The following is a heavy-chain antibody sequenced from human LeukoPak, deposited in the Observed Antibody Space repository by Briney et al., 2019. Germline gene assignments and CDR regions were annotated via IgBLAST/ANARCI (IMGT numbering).Heavy chain of an antibody. CDR2: ISGSGGST. CDR3: AKDLSVWRQWPSRSFDY. V-gene: IGHV3-23*01. CDR1: GFTLSSYA. J-gene: IGHJ4*02. D-gene: IGHD6-19*01. Sequence: TGGSLRLSCAASGFTLSSYAMSWVRQAPGKGLEWVSAISGSGGSTYYADSVKGQFTISRDNSKNTLYLQMNSLRAEDTAVYYCAKDLSVWRQWPSRSFDYWGQGTLVTVSS.